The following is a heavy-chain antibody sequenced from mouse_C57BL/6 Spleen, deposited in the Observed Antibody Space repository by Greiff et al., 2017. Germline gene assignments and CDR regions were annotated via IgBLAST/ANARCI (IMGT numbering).Heavy chain of an antibody. CDR2: IDPGVSYT. CDR3: ARSGAYDGYYDD. CDR1: GYTFTSYW. V-gene: IGHV1-59*01. D-gene: IGHD2-3*01. J-gene: IGHJ2*01. Sequence: VQLQQPGAELVRPGTSVKLSCKASGYTFTSYWMHWVKQRPGQGLEWIGVIDPGVSYTNYNQKFKGKAPLPVNTSSSTAYMQIRSLTSEDSAVYYCARSGAYDGYYDDWGQGTTLTVSS.